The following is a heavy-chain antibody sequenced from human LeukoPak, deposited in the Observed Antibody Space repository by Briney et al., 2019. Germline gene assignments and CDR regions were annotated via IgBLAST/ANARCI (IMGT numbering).Heavy chain of an antibody. V-gene: IGHV3-23*01. CDR1: GFTFSSYA. Sequence: QTGGSLRLSCAASGFTFSSYAMSWVRQAPGKGLEWVSTLSGVGNSTYYADSVKGRFTISRDSSKNTLYLQMNSLRAEDTAVYFCAKGPMYYYDSSAPYPEYFQHWGQRTLVTVSS. J-gene: IGHJ1*01. CDR2: LSGVGNST. D-gene: IGHD3-22*01. CDR3: AKGPMYYYDSSAPYPEYFQH.